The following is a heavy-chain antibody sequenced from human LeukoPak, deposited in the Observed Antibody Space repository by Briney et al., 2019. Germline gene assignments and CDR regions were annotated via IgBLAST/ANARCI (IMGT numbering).Heavy chain of an antibody. D-gene: IGHD6-19*01. J-gene: IGHJ4*02. V-gene: IGHV4-39*01. Sequence: SETLSLTCNVSGGSINSRSYYWGWIRQSPGKGLEWIGSIYYSGSTYYNPSLKSRVTMSVDTSKNQFSLKLSSVTAADTAVYYCARQISSGWYGDDFDYWGQGTLVTVSS. CDR3: ARQISSGWYGDDFDY. CDR1: GGSINSRSYY. CDR2: IYYSGST.